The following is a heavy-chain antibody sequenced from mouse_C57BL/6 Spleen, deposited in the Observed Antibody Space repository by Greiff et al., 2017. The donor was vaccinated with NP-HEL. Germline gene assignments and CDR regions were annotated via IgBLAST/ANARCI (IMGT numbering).Heavy chain of an antibody. CDR1: GYAFSSSW. CDR2: IYPGDGDT. J-gene: IGHJ2*01. CDR3: ARCGPITTVVDY. D-gene: IGHD1-1*01. Sequence: QVQLQQSGPELVKPGASVKLSCKASGYAFSSSWMNWVKQRPGKGLEWIGRIYPGDGDTNYIGKFKGKSTLTADKSSSTAYLQLSSLTSEDSAVYLCARCGPITTVVDYWGQGTTLTVSS. V-gene: IGHV1-82*01.